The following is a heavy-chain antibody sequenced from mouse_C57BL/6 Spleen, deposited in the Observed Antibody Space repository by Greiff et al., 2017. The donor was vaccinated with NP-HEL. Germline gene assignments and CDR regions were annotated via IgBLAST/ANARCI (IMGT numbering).Heavy chain of an antibody. Sequence: QVQLQQPGAELVKPGASVKLSCKASGYTFTSYWMHWVKQRPGQGLEWIGMIHPNSGSTNYNEKFKSKATLTVDKSSSTAYMQLSSLTSEDSAVYYCARRDYYGSPNFDYWGQGTTLTVSS. V-gene: IGHV1-64*01. J-gene: IGHJ2*01. D-gene: IGHD1-1*01. CDR2: IHPNSGST. CDR3: ARRDYYGSPNFDY. CDR1: GYTFTSYW.